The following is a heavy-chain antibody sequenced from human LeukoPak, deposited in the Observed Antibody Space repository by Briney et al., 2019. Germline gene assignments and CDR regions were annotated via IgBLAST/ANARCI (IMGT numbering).Heavy chain of an antibody. CDR2: IKQDGSEK. J-gene: IGHJ6*03. CDR3: ARDLGVVIAHYYYYYMDV. V-gene: IGHV3-7*01. CDR1: GFTFNSHG. Sequence: GGSLRLSCIASGFTFNSHGMHWVRQAPGKGLEWVANIKQDGSEKYYVDSVKGRFTISRDNAKNSLYLQMNSLRAEDTAVYYCARDLGVVIAHYYYYYMDVWGKGTTVTVSS. D-gene: IGHD3-22*01.